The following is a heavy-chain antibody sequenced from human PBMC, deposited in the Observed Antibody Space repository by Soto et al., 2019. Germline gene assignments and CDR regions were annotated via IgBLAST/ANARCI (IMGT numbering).Heavy chain of an antibody. D-gene: IGHD6-13*01. CDR1: GGSISSSNW. V-gene: IGHV4-4*02. J-gene: IGHJ4*02. CDR3: AREGTSSWRPIDY. CDR2: VYHTGST. Sequence: QVQLQESGPGLVEPSGTLSLTCAVSGGSISSSNWWTWVRQPPGKGLEWIGGVYHTGSTNYNPSLKSRVTISVGKSKNQFFLRLTSVTAADTAVYYCAREGTSSWRPIDYWGQGTLVTVSS.